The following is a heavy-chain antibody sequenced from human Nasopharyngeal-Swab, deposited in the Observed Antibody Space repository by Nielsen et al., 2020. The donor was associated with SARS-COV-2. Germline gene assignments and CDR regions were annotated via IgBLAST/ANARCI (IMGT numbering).Heavy chain of an antibody. Sequence: WILQPPGKGLEWVAVISYDGSNKYYADSVKGRFTISRDNSKNTLYLQMNSLRAEDTAVYYCAKLGSIVGATTGYWGQGTLVTVSS. CDR3: AKLGSIVGATTGY. J-gene: IGHJ4*02. D-gene: IGHD1-26*01. V-gene: IGHV3-30*18. CDR2: ISYDGSNK.